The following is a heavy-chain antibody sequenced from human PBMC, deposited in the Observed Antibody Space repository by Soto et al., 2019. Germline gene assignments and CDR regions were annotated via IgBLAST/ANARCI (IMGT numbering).Heavy chain of an antibody. D-gene: IGHD1-26*01. J-gene: IGHJ5*02. Sequence: ASVKVSCKASGYTFTSYDIKWVRQATGQGLEWMGWMNPNSGNTAYAQKFQGRVTMTRNTSISTAYMELSSLRSEDTAVYYCAREREGSGFDPWGQGTLVTVSS. CDR3: AREREGSGFDP. V-gene: IGHV1-8*01. CDR2: MNPNSGNT. CDR1: GYTFTSYD.